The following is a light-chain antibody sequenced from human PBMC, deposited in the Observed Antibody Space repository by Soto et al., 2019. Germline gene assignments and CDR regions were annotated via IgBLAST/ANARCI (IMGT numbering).Light chain of an antibody. CDR3: QQRGTWPPLT. Sequence: IVLTQSPATLSLSPGESATLSCRASQTVNYLAWYQQKPGQAPRLLIYDVSIRATGIPARFSGSGSGTDFTLAISSLEPEDFAVYYCQQRGTWPPLTFGGGTKVEIK. J-gene: IGKJ4*01. CDR1: QTVNY. V-gene: IGKV3-11*01. CDR2: DVS.